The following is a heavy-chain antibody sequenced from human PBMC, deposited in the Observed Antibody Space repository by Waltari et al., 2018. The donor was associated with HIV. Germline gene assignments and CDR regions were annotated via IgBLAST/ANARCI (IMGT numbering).Heavy chain of an antibody. V-gene: IGHV3-30-3*01. CDR3: AREGRGATVGDFDY. Sequence: QVQLVESGGGVVQPGRSLRLSCAASGFTFSSYALHWVRQAPGKGLGWVAVISYDGSNKYYADSVKGRFTISRDNSKNTLYLQMNSLRAEDTAVYYCAREGRGATVGDFDYWGQGTLVTVSS. CDR1: GFTFSSYA. D-gene: IGHD1-26*01. J-gene: IGHJ4*02. CDR2: ISYDGSNK.